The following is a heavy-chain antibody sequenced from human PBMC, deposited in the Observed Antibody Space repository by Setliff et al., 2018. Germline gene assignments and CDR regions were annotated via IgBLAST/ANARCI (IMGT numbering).Heavy chain of an antibody. D-gene: IGHD2-21*01. Sequence: GESLRLSRAASGFTFSTYWMTWVRQAPGKGLEWVASIKHDGTDQKYVDSVRGRFTISRDNGKNSLHLQMNSLRAEDTAVYYCARELRVAVVIRFDAFDIWGQGTMVTVSS. CDR3: ARELRVAVVIRFDAFDI. CDR2: IKHDGTDQ. V-gene: IGHV3-7*01. CDR1: GFTFSTYW. J-gene: IGHJ3*02.